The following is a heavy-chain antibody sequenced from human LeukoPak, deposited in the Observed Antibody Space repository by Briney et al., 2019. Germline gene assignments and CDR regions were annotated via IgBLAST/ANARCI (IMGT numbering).Heavy chain of an antibody. D-gene: IGHD3-10*01. CDR3: AKGGMVRVLFDI. CDR2: ISSSSTI. Sequence: PGGSLRLSCAASGFTFSSYSMNWVRQAPGKGLEWVSYISSSSTIYYADSVKGRFTISRDNAKNSLYLQMNSLRAEDTAVYYCAKGGMVRVLFDIWGQGTMVTVSS. V-gene: IGHV3-48*01. J-gene: IGHJ3*02. CDR1: GFTFSSYS.